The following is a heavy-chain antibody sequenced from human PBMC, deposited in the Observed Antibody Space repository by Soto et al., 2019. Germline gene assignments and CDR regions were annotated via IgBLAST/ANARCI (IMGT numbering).Heavy chain of an antibody. CDR3: ARQIDGCDSAPNYQYCFDS. Sequence: GESLKISCKGSGYSFAGYWITWVRPMPEKGLEWVGRIDPSDYQTYYSPSFRGHITISAAKSITTVFLQWSSLRNSDTATYYCARQIDGCDSAPNYQYCFDSWGQGTLVTVSS. CDR2: IDPSDYQT. J-gene: IGHJ4*02. CDR1: GYSFAGYW. V-gene: IGHV5-10-1*01. D-gene: IGHD2-2*01.